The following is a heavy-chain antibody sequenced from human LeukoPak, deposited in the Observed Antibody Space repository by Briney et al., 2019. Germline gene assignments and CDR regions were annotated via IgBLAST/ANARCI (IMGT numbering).Heavy chain of an antibody. V-gene: IGHV3-21*01. J-gene: IGHJ4*02. CDR2: ISSSSSYI. CDR3: ARVYYDFWSGYFGGYFDY. CDR1: GFTFSSYS. Sequence: PGGSLRLSCAASGFTFSSYSMNWVRQAPGKGLEWVSSISSSSSYIYYADSVKGRFTISRDNAKNSLYLQMNSLRAEDTAVYYCARVYYDFWSGYFGGYFDYWGQGTLVTVSS. D-gene: IGHD3-3*01.